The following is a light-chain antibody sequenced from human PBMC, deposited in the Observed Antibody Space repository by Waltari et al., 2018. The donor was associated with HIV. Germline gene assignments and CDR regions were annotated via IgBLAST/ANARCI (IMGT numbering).Light chain of an antibody. CDR1: QSVSDY. Sequence: IVLTQSPATLSLSPGERATLSCRASQSVSDYLAWYQQKPGQAPRLLIYYASNRATGIPARFSGSGSGTDFTLTISSLEPEDFAVYYCQQRTSWPPWTFGQGTKVEIK. V-gene: IGKV3-11*01. J-gene: IGKJ1*01. CDR2: YAS. CDR3: QQRTSWPPWT.